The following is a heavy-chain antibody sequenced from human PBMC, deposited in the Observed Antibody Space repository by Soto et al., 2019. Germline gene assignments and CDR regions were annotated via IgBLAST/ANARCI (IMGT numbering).Heavy chain of an antibody. J-gene: IGHJ6*02. CDR1: GYTFTSYG. V-gene: IGHV1-18*04. CDR2: ISAYNGNT. D-gene: IGHD6-6*01. CDR3: ARDQIVAARPPGYYYYGMDV. Sequence: ASVKVSCKASGYTFTSYGISWVRQAPGQGLEWMGWISAYNGNTNYAQKLQGRVTMTTDTSTSTAYMELRSLRSDDTAVYYCARDQIVAARPPGYYYYGMDVWGQGTTVTVSS.